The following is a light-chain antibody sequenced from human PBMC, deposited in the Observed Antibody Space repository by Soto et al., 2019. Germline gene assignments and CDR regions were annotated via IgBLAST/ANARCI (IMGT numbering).Light chain of an antibody. Sequence: QSALTQPASVSGSPGQSITISCTGTRSDVGGYNYVSWYQQHPAKAPKLMLYEVSNRPSGVSHRFSGSKSGNTASLTISGLQAEDEADYYCFSYTTSSTLVFGGGTKLTVL. V-gene: IGLV2-14*01. CDR3: FSYTTSSTLV. J-gene: IGLJ3*02. CDR2: EVS. CDR1: RSDVGGYNY.